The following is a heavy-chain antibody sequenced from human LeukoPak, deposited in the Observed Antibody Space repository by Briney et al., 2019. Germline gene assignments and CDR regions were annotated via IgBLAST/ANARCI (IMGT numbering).Heavy chain of an antibody. D-gene: IGHD6-25*01. CDR1: GGSISSYY. CDR2: IYYSGST. J-gene: IGHJ3*02. Sequence: PSETLSLTCTVSGGSISSYYWSWIRQPPGKGLEWIVYIYYSGSTNYNPSLKSRVTISVATSKHQFSLKLSSVTAADTAVYYCAGQRSYDAFDIWGQGTMVTVSS. CDR3: AGQRSYDAFDI. V-gene: IGHV4-59*01.